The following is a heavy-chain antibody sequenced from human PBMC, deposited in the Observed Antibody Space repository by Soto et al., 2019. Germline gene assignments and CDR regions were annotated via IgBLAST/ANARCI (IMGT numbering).Heavy chain of an antibody. Sequence: GGSLRLSCVASGFMLSAYGMHWVRQAPGKGLEWVAVIWYDGSEKYYADSVKGRFTISRDTSKNTLYLQMNSLRAEDTAVYYCAKERLWSGYYTYYFDYWGEGTLVTVSS. CDR3: AKERLWSGYYTYYFDY. CDR1: GFMLSAYG. D-gene: IGHD3-3*01. V-gene: IGHV3-30*02. J-gene: IGHJ4*02. CDR2: IWYDGSEK.